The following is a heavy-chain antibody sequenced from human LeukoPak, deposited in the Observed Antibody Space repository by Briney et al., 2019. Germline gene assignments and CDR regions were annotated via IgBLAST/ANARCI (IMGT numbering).Heavy chain of an antibody. D-gene: IGHD3-22*01. Sequence: GASVKVSCKASGYTFTGYYMHWVRQAPGQGLEWMGWINPNSGGTNYAQKFQGRVTMTRDTSISTAYMELSRLRSDDTAVYYCARDGYPRYYDSSGSSNFDYWGQGTLVTVSS. CDR3: ARDGYPRYYDSSGSSNFDY. CDR2: INPNSGGT. V-gene: IGHV1-2*02. CDR1: GYTFTGYY. J-gene: IGHJ4*02.